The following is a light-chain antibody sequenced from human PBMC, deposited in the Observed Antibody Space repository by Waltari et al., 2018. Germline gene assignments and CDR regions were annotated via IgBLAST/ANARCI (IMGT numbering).Light chain of an antibody. J-gene: IGLJ1*01. CDR2: EVS. V-gene: IGLV2-11*01. CDR1: SSDIGYYNA. CDR3: SSYAGSNTYI. Sequence: QAAPTQPPSVSGSPGQSVTISCTGTSSDIGYYNAVSWYQQHPGKAPKLMCYEVSKRPSGVSDLFSGSKSGNTASLTISGLQAEDEADYYCSSYAGSNTYIFGAGTRLTVL.